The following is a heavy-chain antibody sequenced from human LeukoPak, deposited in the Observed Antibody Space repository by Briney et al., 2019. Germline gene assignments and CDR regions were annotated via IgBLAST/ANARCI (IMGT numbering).Heavy chain of an antibody. J-gene: IGHJ3*02. CDR3: ARQPAGTAAFDI. V-gene: IGHV4-59*08. D-gene: IGHD1-14*01. Sequence: PSETLSLTCTVSGGSINSYHWSWIRQAPGKGLEWIGYIYYTGGEINYNPSLKSRLTISVDTSKNQFSLMLTSVTAADTAVYYCARQPAGTAAFDIWAQGTVVTVSS. CDR1: GGSINSYH. CDR2: IYYTGGEI.